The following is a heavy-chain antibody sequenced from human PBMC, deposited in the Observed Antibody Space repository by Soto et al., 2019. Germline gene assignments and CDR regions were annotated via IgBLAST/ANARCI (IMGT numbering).Heavy chain of an antibody. V-gene: IGHV4-39*02. CDR2: IFYTGTT. D-gene: IGHD2-15*01. Sequence: SETLSLTCSVSGGSINYNSYYWGWIRQPPWKGLEWVGGIFYTGTTYYSPSLKDRVTISVDTSKNSFSLNLTSVTAADTAVYFCARLVVVAPVANAWGQGXLVTVYS. J-gene: IGHJ5*02. CDR3: ARLVVVAPVANA. CDR1: GGSINYNSYY.